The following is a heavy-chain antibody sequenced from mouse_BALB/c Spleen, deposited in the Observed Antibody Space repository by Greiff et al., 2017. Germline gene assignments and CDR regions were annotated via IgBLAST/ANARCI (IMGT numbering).Heavy chain of an antibody. CDR3: ARSDGNYPLDAMDY. D-gene: IGHD2-1*01. CDR1: GFTFSSYA. V-gene: IGHV5-17*02. Sequence: EVKLMESGGGLVKPGGSLKLSCAASGFTFSSYAMSWVRQSPEKRLEWVAEISSGSSTIYYADTVKGRFTISRDNPKNTLFLQMTSLRSEDTAMYYCARSDGNYPLDAMDYWGQGTSVTVSS. J-gene: IGHJ4*01. CDR2: ISSGSSTI.